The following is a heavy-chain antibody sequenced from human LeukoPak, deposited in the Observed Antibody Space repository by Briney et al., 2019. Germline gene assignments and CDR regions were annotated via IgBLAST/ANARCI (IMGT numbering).Heavy chain of an antibody. J-gene: IGHJ3*02. D-gene: IGHD2-8*02. CDR3: AKDTWSRSTSVSDAFDI. Sequence: HPGGSLRLSCAASGFTFDDYAMHWVRQAPGKGLEWVSGISWNSGSIGYADSVKGRFTISRDNAKNSLYLQMNSLRAEDTALYYCAKDTWSRSTSVSDAFDIWGQGTMVTVSS. V-gene: IGHV3-9*01. CDR1: GFTFDDYA. CDR2: ISWNSGSI.